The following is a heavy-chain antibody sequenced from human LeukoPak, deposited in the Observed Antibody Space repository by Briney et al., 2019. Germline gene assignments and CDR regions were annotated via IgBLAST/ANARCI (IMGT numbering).Heavy chain of an antibody. CDR1: GFTFSSYE. J-gene: IGHJ6*03. CDR2: ISSSGSTI. D-gene: IGHD6-13*01. Sequence: SGGSLRLSCAASGFTFSSYEMNWVRQAPGKGLEWVSYISSSGSTIYYADSVKGRFTISRDNSKNTLYLQMNSLRAEDTAVYYCARAASIAAAGYYYYYMDVWGKGTTVTVSS. CDR3: ARAASIAAAGYYYYYMDV. V-gene: IGHV3-48*03.